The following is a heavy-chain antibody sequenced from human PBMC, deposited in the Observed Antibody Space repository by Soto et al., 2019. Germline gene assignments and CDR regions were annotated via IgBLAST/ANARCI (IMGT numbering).Heavy chain of an antibody. CDR2: ISSSSSYI. Sequence: GGSLRLSCAASGFTFSSYSMNWVRQAPGKGLEWVSSISSSSSYIYYADSVKGRFTISRDNAKNSLYLQMNSLRAEDTAVYYCAREFMYYDSRYYYYGMDVWGQGTTVTVSS. D-gene: IGHD3-22*01. V-gene: IGHV3-21*01. J-gene: IGHJ6*02. CDR1: GFTFSSYS. CDR3: AREFMYYDSRYYYYGMDV.